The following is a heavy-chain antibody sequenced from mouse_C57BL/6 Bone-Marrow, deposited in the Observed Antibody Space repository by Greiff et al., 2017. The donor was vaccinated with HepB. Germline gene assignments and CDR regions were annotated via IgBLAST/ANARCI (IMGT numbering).Heavy chain of an antibody. J-gene: IGHJ2*01. Sequence: EVQLQQSGAELVRPGASVKLSCTASGFNIKDYYMHWVKQRPEQGLEWIGRIDPEDGDTDYAPKFQGKATMTADTSANTSYLQRSSLTSEDAAVYYCTTGGLRLDYWGQGTTLTVSS. V-gene: IGHV14-1*01. CDR3: TTGGLRLDY. CDR1: GFNIKDYY. D-gene: IGHD2-4*01. CDR2: IDPEDGDT.